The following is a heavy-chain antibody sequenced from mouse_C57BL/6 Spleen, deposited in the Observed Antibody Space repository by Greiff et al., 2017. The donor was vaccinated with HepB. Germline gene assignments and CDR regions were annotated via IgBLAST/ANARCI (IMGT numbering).Heavy chain of an antibody. Sequence: QVQLQQPGAELVKPGASVKLSCKASGYTFTSYWMHWVKQRPGQGLEWIGMIHPNSGSTNYNEKFKSKATLTVDKSSSTAYMQLSSLTSEDSAVYYCARNYYYGSSYEDYWGQGTTLTDSS. CDR1: GYTFTSYW. CDR2: IHPNSGST. CDR3: ARNYYYGSSYEDY. J-gene: IGHJ2*01. D-gene: IGHD1-1*01. V-gene: IGHV1-64*01.